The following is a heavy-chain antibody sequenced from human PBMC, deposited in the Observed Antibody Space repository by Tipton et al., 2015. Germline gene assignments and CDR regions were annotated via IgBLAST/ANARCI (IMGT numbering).Heavy chain of an antibody. CDR2: IFYRGST. Sequence: TLSLTCTISNGSISLAYWSWMRQPPGKGLEWIGSIFYRGSTNYNPSLKSRVTMSVDTSKNQFSLKLSSVTAADTAIYYCARDASGWLVDAMDVWGQGTTVTVSS. CDR1: NGSISLAY. CDR3: ARDASGWLVDAMDV. D-gene: IGHD6-19*01. V-gene: IGHV4-59*01. J-gene: IGHJ6*02.